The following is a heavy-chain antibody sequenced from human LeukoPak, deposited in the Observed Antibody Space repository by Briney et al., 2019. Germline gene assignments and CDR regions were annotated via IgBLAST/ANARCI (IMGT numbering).Heavy chain of an antibody. CDR1: GYTFTSYD. V-gene: IGHV1-8*01. Sequence: ASVRVSCKASGYTFTSYDINWVRQSAGQRREWMGGMNPNSGNTGYAQKFQCRVTMTRTTSTSTAYMELSRLRSEDTAVYYCAGVRGSSGWFDPWGQGTLVTVSS. D-gene: IGHD6-6*01. CDR2: MNPNSGNT. J-gene: IGHJ5*02. CDR3: AGVRGSSGWFDP.